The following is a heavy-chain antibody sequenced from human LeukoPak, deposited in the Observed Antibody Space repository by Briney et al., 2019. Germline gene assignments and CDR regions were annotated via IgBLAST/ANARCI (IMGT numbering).Heavy chain of an antibody. V-gene: IGHV1-2*02. Sequence: ASLKVSCKASGYTFTGYYMHWVRQAPGQGPEWMAWINPNNGGTNYAQKFQGRITTTRDTSISTVYVELSSLRSDDTAVYYCARGIGAPNYFDCWGQGALVTVSS. CDR1: GYTFTGYY. D-gene: IGHD3-16*01. CDR3: ARGIGAPNYFDC. CDR2: INPNNGGT. J-gene: IGHJ4*02.